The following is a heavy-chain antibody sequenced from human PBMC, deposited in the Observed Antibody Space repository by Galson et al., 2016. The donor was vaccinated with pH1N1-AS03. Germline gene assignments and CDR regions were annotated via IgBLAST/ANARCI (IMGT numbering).Heavy chain of an antibody. J-gene: IGHJ6*02. CDR3: AKDRNDYRLHYFSGSDV. CDR1: GFTFTDFA. Sequence: SLRLSCATSGFTFTDFAVSWVRQAPGRGLEWVSATSSSGGSTYYAESVKGRFTISRDYSKNTVDLQMNSLRAEDTAVYYCAKDRNDYRLHYFSGSDVWGQGTT. D-gene: IGHD1-1*01. CDR2: TSSSGGST. V-gene: IGHV3-23*01.